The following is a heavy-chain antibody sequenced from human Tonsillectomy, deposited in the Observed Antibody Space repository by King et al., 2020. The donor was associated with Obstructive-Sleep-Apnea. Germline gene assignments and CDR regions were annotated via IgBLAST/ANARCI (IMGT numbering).Heavy chain of an antibody. V-gene: IGHV3-72*01. Sequence: EVQLVESGGGLVQPGGSLRLSCAGSGFIFSDYYMGWVRQAPGKGLEWVGRITHKADSYTTEYAASVKGRFTMSRDDSGNSLSLQMNSLKTEDTAGYYCTRESWYLFDHWGQGTLVTVSS. J-gene: IGHJ4*02. CDR1: GFIFSDYY. CDR2: ITHKADSYTT. CDR3: TRESWYLFDH. D-gene: IGHD6-13*01.